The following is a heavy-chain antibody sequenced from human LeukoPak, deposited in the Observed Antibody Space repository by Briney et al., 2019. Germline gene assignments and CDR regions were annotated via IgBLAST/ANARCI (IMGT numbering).Heavy chain of an antibody. V-gene: IGHV3-23*01. J-gene: IGHJ4*02. Sequence: PGGSLRLSCAASGFTFTSYAMTWVRQAPGKGLEWVSAISGGGGSTYYADSVKGRFTISRDNSKNTLYLQMNSLRAEDTAVYYCAKVKRWLVQGYFDYWGQGTLVTVSS. CDR3: AKVKRWLVQGYFDY. CDR1: GFTFTSYA. CDR2: ISGGGGST. D-gene: IGHD6-19*01.